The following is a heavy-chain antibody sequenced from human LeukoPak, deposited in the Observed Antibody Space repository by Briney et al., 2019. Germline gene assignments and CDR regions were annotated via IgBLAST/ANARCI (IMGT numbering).Heavy chain of an antibody. CDR3: ARTYQLAFDY. V-gene: IGHV4-59*12. CDR2: IYYSGST. D-gene: IGHD2-2*01. Sequence: SETLSLTCTVSGGSISSYYWSWIRQPPGKGLEWIGYIYYSGSTNYNPSLKSRVTISVDTSKNQSSLKLSSVTAADTAVYYCARTYQLAFDYWGQGTLVTVSS. J-gene: IGHJ4*02. CDR1: GGSISSYY.